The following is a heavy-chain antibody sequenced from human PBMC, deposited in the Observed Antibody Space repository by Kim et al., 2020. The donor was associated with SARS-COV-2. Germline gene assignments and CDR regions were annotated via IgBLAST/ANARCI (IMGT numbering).Heavy chain of an antibody. J-gene: IGHJ3*02. V-gene: IGHV3-53*01. CDR2: INNGGQT. Sequence: GGSLRLSCAASGFIVSVNHMNWVRQAPGKGLEWVSLINNGGQTYYADSVKGRFTISRDNSKNPLYLQMDSLRAEDTAMYYCARDIVPGHDGFDIWGQGT. CDR1: GFIVSVNH. CDR3: ARDIVPGHDGFDI. D-gene: IGHD2-15*01.